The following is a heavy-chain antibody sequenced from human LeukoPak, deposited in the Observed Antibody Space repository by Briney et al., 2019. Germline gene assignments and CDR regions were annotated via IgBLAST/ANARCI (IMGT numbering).Heavy chain of an antibody. CDR2: ISSSSSYI. CDR1: GFTFSSYS. J-gene: IGHJ5*02. V-gene: IGHV3-21*01. D-gene: IGHD3-3*01. Sequence: PGRSLRLSRAASGFTFSSYSMNWVRQAPGKGLEWVSSISSSSSYIYYADSVKGRFTISRDNAKNSLYLQMNSLRAEDTAVYYCARDLRYDFWSGPNWFDPWGQGTLVTVSS. CDR3: ARDLRYDFWSGPNWFDP.